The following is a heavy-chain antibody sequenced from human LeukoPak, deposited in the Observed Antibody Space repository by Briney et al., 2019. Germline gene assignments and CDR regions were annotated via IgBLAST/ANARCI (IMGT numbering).Heavy chain of an antibody. CDR2: FDPEDGET. D-gene: IGHD2-2*02. Sequence: ASVKVSCKVSGYTLTELSMHWVRQAPGKGLEWMGGFDPEDGETIYAQKFQGRVTMTEDTSTDTAYMELSSLRSEDTAVYYCATDGHCSSTSCYRDYYYGMDVWGQGTTVTVSS. J-gene: IGHJ6*02. CDR3: ATDGHCSSTSCYRDYYYGMDV. CDR1: GYTLTELS. V-gene: IGHV1-24*01.